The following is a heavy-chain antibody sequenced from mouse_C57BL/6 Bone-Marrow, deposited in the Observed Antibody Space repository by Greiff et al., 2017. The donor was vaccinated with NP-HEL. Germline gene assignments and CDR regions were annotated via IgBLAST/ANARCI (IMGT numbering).Heavy chain of an antibody. J-gene: IGHJ2*01. V-gene: IGHV5-4*01. Sequence: DVQLQESGGGLVKPGGSLKLSCAASGFTFSSYAMSWVRQTPEKRLEWVATISDGGSYTYYPDNLKGRFTISRDNAKNNLYLQMSHLKSEDTAMYYCARAYYYIFDYWGQGTTLTVSS. CDR1: GFTFSSYA. D-gene: IGHD1-1*01. CDR3: ARAYYYIFDY. CDR2: ISDGGSYT.